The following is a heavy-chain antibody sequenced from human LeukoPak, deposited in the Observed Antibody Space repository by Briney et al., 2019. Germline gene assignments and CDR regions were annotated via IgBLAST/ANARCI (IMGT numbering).Heavy chain of an antibody. D-gene: IGHD4-17*01. CDR3: AKEDDFGNHFDY. Sequence: PGGSLRLSCAASGFTFSNYAMTWVRQAPGKGLEWVSVISGRSGGTSYAYSVNGRCIISRDNFKNTVYLQMDSLRAEDTAVYYCAKEDDFGNHFDYWGQGNLVTVSS. CDR2: ISGRSGGT. J-gene: IGHJ4*02. CDR1: GFTFSNYA. V-gene: IGHV3-23*01.